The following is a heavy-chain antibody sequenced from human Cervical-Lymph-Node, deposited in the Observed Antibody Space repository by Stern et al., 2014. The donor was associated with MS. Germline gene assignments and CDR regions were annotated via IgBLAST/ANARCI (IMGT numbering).Heavy chain of an antibody. CDR3: ARRGSARRGSGWLDP. Sequence: QDQLVQSGAEVKKPGSSVKVSCKASGGTSNSHGISWVRQAPGQGLEWMGGIIPVLGTRDYAQQVQGRVTITADDSTRTTYMELSSLRSEDTAVYYCARRGSARRGSGWLDPWGQGTLVTVSS. CDR2: IIPVLGTR. CDR1: GGTSNSHG. V-gene: IGHV1-69*01. D-gene: IGHD3-10*01. J-gene: IGHJ5*02.